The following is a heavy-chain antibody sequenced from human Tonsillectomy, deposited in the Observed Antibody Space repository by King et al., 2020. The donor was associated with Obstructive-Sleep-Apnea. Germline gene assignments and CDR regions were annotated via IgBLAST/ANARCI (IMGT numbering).Heavy chain of an antibody. D-gene: IGHD6-19*01. V-gene: IGHV3-9*01. CDR1: GFTFDDYA. J-gene: IGHJ1*01. CDR3: ARTYSSGWDEYFQD. Sequence: EVHLAESGGGLVQPGRSLRLSCVASGFTFDDYAMHWVRQVPGKGLELGSGINLNSVRIHYADFVKGRFTISRDNAKNSLYLQMNSLTTEDTALYYCARTYSSGWDEYFQDWGQGTLVTVSS. CDR2: INLNSVRI.